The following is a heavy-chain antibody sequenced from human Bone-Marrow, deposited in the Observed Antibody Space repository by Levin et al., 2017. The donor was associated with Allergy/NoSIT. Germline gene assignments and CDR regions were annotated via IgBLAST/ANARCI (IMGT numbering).Heavy chain of an antibody. Sequence: PTGGSLRLSCAASGFTFSSYWMHWVRQSPGKGLEWVSRINSDGTITDFADSVKGRFTISRDNAKNTLYLQMNSLRAEDTAVYYCAKDMGRNDNGAKWGRGTLVIVSS. CDR3: AKDMGRNDNGAK. CDR1: GFTFSSYW. CDR2: INSDGTIT. J-gene: IGHJ4*02. D-gene: IGHD2-15*01. V-gene: IGHV3-74*01.